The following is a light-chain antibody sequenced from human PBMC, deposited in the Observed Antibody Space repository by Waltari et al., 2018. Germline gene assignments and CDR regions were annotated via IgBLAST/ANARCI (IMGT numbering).Light chain of an antibody. CDR2: DTT. Sequence: EIVMTQSPATLSVSPGERATLSSRASHSVSRNLAWYQQKPGQAPRLLIHDTTTMPTGIPASFSGSGSGTAFTLTISSLHSADFAVYYCQQYINSPPIPFGHGTLLGIK. V-gene: IGKV3-15*01. CDR1: HSVSRN. J-gene: IGKJ5*01. CDR3: QQYINSPPIP.